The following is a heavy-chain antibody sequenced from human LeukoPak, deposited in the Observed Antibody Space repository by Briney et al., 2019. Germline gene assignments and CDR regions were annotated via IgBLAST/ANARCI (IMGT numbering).Heavy chain of an antibody. CDR2: FDIEDGET. CDR3: ATGPWGWFDP. J-gene: IGHJ5*02. V-gene: IGHV1-24*01. Sequence: ASVKVSCKVSGYTLTELSMHWVRQAPGKGLEWRGGFDIEDGETIYAQKFQGRVTMTEDTSTDTAYMELSSLRSEDTAVYYCATGPWGWFDPWGQGTLVTVSS. D-gene: IGHD3-16*01. CDR1: GYTLTELS.